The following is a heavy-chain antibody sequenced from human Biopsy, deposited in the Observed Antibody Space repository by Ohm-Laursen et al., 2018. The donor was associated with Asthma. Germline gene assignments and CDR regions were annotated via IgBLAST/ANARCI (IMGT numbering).Heavy chain of an antibody. CDR2: INSVFGTT. J-gene: IGHJ4*02. V-gene: IGHV1-69*13. CDR3: ARKAGSCISRTCYSLDF. CDR1: GGTFNTYV. D-gene: IGHD2-2*01. Sequence: SVKVSCKSLGGTFNTYVIGWVRQAPGQGLEWMGAINSVFGTTTYPQKFQDRVTITADDSTSTVYMELSSLRSEDTVVYYCARKAGSCISRTCYSLDFWGQGTLVTVSS.